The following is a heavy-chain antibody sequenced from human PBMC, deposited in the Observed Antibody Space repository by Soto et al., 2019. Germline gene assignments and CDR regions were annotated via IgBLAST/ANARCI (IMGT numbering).Heavy chain of an antibody. D-gene: IGHD3-22*01. CDR3: TTDGFTGIVGI. CDR2: IRSKTSSETR. J-gene: IGHJ3*02. Sequence: VGSLRLSCAASGFPFTKAWMTWVRQAPGKGLEWVGRIRSKTSSETREYAAPVKGRFTISRDDSKNMLYLEMNSLKIEDTGVYYCTTDGFTGIVGIWGQGTMVTVSS. V-gene: IGHV3-15*01. CDR1: GFPFTKAW.